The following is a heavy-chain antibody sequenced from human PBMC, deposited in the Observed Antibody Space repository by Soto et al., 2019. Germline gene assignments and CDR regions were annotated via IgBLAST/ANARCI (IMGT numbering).Heavy chain of an antibody. V-gene: IGHV1-18*01. D-gene: IGHD3-22*01. J-gene: IGHJ4*01. CDR2: ISTSKGDT. CDR1: GYTFTSYG. Sequence: ASVKVSCKTSGYTFTSYGVAWVRQAPGQGLEWMGWISTSKGDTTYAQKFQGRVTMTTDTSTSTAYMELRSLRSDDTAVYYCARAAYYYESSGYYPGDYWG. CDR3: ARAAYYYESSGYYPGDY.